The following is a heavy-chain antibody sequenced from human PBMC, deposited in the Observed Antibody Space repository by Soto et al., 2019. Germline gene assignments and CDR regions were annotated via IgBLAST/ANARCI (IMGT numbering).Heavy chain of an antibody. CDR2: IYPYDSDT. V-gene: IGHV5-51*01. Sequence: GDSLKISCKTSGYSFTSYWIGWVRQMPGKGMEWMGNIYPYDSDTRYSPSFQGQVTISADTSITTAYLQWSGLRASDTDMYFCERNLVGSTRGNFDYWGQGNLVTVSS. CDR1: GYSFTSYW. J-gene: IGHJ4*01. CDR3: ERNLVGSTRGNFDY. D-gene: IGHD2-2*01.